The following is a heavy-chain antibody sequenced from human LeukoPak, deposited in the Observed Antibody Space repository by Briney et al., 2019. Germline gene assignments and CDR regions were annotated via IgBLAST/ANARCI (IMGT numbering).Heavy chain of an antibody. CDR1: GFTFSSYS. V-gene: IGHV3-21*01. D-gene: IGHD2-2*02. CDR3: AREGWGIVVVPAAIRGVYYYYMDV. Sequence: GGSLRLSCAASGFTFSSYSMNWVRQAPGKGLEWVSSISSSSSYIYYADSVKGRFTISRDNAKNSLYLQMNSLRAEDTAVYYCAREGWGIVVVPAAIRGVYYYYMDVWGKGTTVTVSS. CDR2: ISSSSSYI. J-gene: IGHJ6*03.